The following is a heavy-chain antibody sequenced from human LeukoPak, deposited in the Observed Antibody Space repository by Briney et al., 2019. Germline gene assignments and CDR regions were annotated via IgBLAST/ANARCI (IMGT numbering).Heavy chain of an antibody. D-gene: IGHD6-13*01. CDR2: ISSYGDKT. CDR1: GFTFSNCA. Sequence: GGSLRLSCSASGFTFSNCAMHWVRQAPGKGPEYVSVISSYGDKTYYADSVKDRFTISRDNSKNTVSLQMSSLRAEDTAVYYCVKDLYKGDTSSWYYFDYWGQGTLVTVSS. J-gene: IGHJ4*02. CDR3: VKDLYKGDTSSWYYFDY. V-gene: IGHV3-64D*06.